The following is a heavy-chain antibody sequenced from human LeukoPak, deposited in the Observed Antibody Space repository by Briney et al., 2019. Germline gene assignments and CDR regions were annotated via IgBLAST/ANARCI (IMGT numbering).Heavy chain of an antibody. V-gene: IGHV3-7*01. CDR1: GFTFSSYG. CDR3: ATEVGTPDIRSAFEI. J-gene: IGHJ3*02. CDR2: INQNGGER. D-gene: IGHD2-15*01. Sequence: GGSLRLSCAASGFTFSSYGMHWVRQAPGKGLEWVANINQNGGERNYLDSVKGRFTISRDNAKSSLYLQMNSLRAEDTAVYYCATEVGTPDIRSAFEIWGQGTMVTVSS.